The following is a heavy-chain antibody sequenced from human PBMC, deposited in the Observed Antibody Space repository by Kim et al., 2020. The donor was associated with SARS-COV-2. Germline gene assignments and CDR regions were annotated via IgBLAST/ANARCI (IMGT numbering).Heavy chain of an antibody. CDR1: GESFSGYF. D-gene: IGHD3-10*01. CDR3: ARASYFYGSGKYYYYGMDV. J-gene: IGHJ6*02. Sequence: SETLSLNCVVYGESFSGYFWTWIRQPPGKGLEWIGEINHSGTTNFNPSLKSRVTISLDTSKNQISLNLTSVTAADTAVYFCARASYFYGSGKYYYYGMDVWGQGTTVTVSS. V-gene: IGHV4-34*01. CDR2: INHSGTT.